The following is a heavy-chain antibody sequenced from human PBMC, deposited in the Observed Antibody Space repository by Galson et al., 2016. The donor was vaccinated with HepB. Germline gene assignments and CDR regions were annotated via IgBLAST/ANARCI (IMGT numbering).Heavy chain of an antibody. CDR2: IKTKTDGETT. V-gene: IGHV3-15*01. D-gene: IGHD3-10*01. J-gene: IGHJ4*02. Sequence: SLRLSCAASGFTFSDAWMSWVRQTPGKGLEWVGRIKTKTDGETTDYTAPVKGRFTISRDDSENTLYLQMNSLKVEDTAVYYCTTSSMVRGITFLWGQGTLVTVPS. CDR1: GFTFSDAW. CDR3: TTSSMVRGITFL.